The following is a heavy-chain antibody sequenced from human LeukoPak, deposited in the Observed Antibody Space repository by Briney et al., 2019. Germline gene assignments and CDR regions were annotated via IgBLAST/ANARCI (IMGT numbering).Heavy chain of an antibody. CDR2: ISGSGGST. D-gene: IGHD3-10*01. J-gene: IGHJ6*03. V-gene: IGHV3-23*01. CDR3: AKEWRLWFGYYYYMDV. Sequence: PGGSLRLSCAASGFTFSSYAMSWVRQAPGKGLEWVSAISGSGGSTYYADSVKGRFTISRDNSKNTLYLQMNSLRAEDTAVYYCAKEWRLWFGYYYYMDVWGKGTTVTVSS. CDR1: GFTFSSYA.